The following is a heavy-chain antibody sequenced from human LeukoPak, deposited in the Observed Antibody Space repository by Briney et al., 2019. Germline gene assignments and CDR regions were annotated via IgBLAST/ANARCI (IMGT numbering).Heavy chain of an antibody. V-gene: IGHV1-2*02. Sequence: ASVKVSCKASGYTFTGYYMHWVRQAPGQGLEWMGWINPNSGGTNYAQKFQGRVTMTRDTSISTAYMELSRLRSDDTAVYYCAREGSSGWNNWFDPWGQGTLVTVSS. J-gene: IGHJ5*02. D-gene: IGHD6-19*01. CDR3: AREGSSGWNNWFDP. CDR2: INPNSGGT. CDR1: GYTFTGYY.